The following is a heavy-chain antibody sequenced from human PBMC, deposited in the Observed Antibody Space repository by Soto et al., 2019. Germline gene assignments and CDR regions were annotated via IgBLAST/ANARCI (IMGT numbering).Heavy chain of an antibody. V-gene: IGHV3-33*01. J-gene: IGHJ4*02. D-gene: IGHD3-10*01. CDR3: ARDPYGSGSPDY. CDR2: IWYDGSNK. Sequence: VQLVESGGGVVQPGRSLRLSCAASGFTFSSYGMHWVRQAPGKGLEWVAVIWYDGSNKYYADSVKGRFTISRDNSKNTLYLQMNSLRAEDTAVYYCARDPYGSGSPDYWGQGTLVTVSS. CDR1: GFTFSSYG.